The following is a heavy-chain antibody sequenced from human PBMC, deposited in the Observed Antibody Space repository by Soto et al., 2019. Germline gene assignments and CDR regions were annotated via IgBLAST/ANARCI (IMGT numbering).Heavy chain of an antibody. V-gene: IGHV1-46*01. CDR2: INPSDSST. CDR1: GYTFTNYY. CDR3: ARDQGGYYDSSGYIPLWLLGYFDY. Sequence: QVQLVQSGAEVKKPGASVKVSCKASGYTFTNYYMHWVRQAPGQGLEWMGIINPSDSSTSYAQKSQGRVTMTRDTSTNTVYMELSSLRSEDTAVYYCARDQGGYYDSSGYIPLWLLGYFDYWGQGTLVTVSS. D-gene: IGHD3-22*01. J-gene: IGHJ4*02.